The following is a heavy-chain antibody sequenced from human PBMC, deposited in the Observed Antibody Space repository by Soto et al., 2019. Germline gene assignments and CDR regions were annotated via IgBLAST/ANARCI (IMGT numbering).Heavy chain of an antibody. CDR2: ISNDAVHT. CDR1: GFTFTNYC. Sequence: EVQLVESGGGLVQPGGSLTLSCVASGFTFTNYCMQWVRQAPGKGLEYLSAISNDAVHTYYANSVKDRFTISRDNSKDTRYLHMGSLRPEDMAVYYCARGHLPWYYHSYGMDVWGQGTTVTVSS. J-gene: IGHJ6*02. CDR3: ARGHLPWYYHSYGMDV. V-gene: IGHV3-64*01.